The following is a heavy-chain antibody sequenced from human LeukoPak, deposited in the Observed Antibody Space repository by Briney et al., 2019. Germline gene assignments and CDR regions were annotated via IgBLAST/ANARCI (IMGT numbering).Heavy chain of an antibody. CDR1: GYSFTSYW. CDR3: ARPSGSYYDAFDI. D-gene: IGHD1-26*01. V-gene: IGHV5-51*01. J-gene: IGHJ3*02. Sequence: PGESLNISCKGSGYSFTSYWISWVRQMPAKGLEWMGIIYPGDSDTRYSPPFQGQVTISADKSISTAYLQWSSLKASDTAMYYCARPSGSYYDAFDIWGQGTMVTVSS. CDR2: IYPGDSDT.